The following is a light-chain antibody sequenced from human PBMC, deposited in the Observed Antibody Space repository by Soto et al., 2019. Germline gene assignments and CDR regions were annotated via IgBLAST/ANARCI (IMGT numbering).Light chain of an antibody. J-gene: IGLJ2*01. V-gene: IGLV2-8*01. CDR1: SSDVGGYNY. Sequence: QSALTQPPSASGSPGQSVTISCTGTSSDVGGYNYVSWYQQHPGKAPKLMIYEVSTRPSGVPDRFSGSKSGNTASLTVSGLQAEDEADYYCRSYAGSIVVVCGGTKLTV. CDR2: EVS. CDR3: RSYAGSIVV.